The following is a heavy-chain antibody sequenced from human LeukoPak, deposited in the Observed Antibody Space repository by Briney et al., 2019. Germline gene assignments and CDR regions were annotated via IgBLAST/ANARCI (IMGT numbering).Heavy chain of an antibody. J-gene: IGHJ5*02. CDR2: IYYSGST. CDR1: GGSFSGFY. Sequence: SETLSLTCAVYGGSFSGFYWSWIRQPPGKGLEWVGYIYYSGSTYYNPSLRSRVTISRDTSKNQFSLKLSSVTAADTAVYYCARAPGWNYYWFDPWGQGTLVTVSS. CDR3: ARAPGWNYYWFDP. D-gene: IGHD1-7*01. V-gene: IGHV4-30-4*01.